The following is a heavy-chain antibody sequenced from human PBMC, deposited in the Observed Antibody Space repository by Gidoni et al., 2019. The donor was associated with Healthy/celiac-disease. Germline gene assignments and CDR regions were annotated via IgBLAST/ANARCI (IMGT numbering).Heavy chain of an antibody. Sequence: EVQLVESGGGLVQPGRSLRLSCAASGFTFDDYAMHWVRQAPGKGLEWVSGISWNSGSIGYADSVKGRFTISRDNAKNSLYLQMNSLRAEDTALYYCAKETAAGPYYYGMDVWGQGTTVTVSS. J-gene: IGHJ6*02. CDR1: GFTFDDYA. CDR2: ISWNSGSI. V-gene: IGHV3-9*01. D-gene: IGHD6-13*01. CDR3: AKETAAGPYYYGMDV.